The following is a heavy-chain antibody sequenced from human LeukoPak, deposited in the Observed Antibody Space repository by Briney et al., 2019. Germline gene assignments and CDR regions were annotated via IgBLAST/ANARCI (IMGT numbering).Heavy chain of an antibody. D-gene: IGHD5-18*01. Sequence: GGSLRLSCAASGFALTSYSMNWVRQAPGKGLEWISYLSAAGRTIYYPDSVQGRFSISRDTAKNTVSLQMGSLRADDTAVYYCARGGYTYGLDSWGQGVLVVVSS. V-gene: IGHV3-48*01. J-gene: IGHJ4*02. CDR1: GFALTSYS. CDR2: LSAAGRTI. CDR3: ARGGYTYGLDS.